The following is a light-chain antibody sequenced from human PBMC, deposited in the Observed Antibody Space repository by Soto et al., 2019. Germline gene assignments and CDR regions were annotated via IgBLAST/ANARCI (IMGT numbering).Light chain of an antibody. CDR2: EVS. CDR1: NSDVGGYNY. Sequence: QSALTQPASVSGSPGQSITISCTGSNSDVGGYNYVSWYQHHPGKAPKLMIYEVSNRPSGVSNRFSGSKSGNTASLTISGLQAEVEADYYCSSYTSSSTLEVLFGGGTKLTVL. J-gene: IGLJ2*01. CDR3: SSYTSSSTLEVL. V-gene: IGLV2-14*01.